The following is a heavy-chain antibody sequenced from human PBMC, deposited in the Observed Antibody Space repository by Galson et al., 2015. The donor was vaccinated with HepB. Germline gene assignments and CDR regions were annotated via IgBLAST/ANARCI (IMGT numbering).Heavy chain of an antibody. J-gene: IGHJ6*03. CDR2: IKQDGYDK. Sequence: SLRLSCAASGFTFSSYRMSWVRQAPGKGLEWVANIKQDGYDKYYVDSVKGRFVISRDNSKKLLYLQMDSLRAEDTAVYYCARTFAYCSSSSCSSLYYYYMDVWGKGTTVTVSS. D-gene: IGHD2-2*01. CDR1: GFTFSSYR. CDR3: ARTFAYCSSSSCSSLYYYYMDV. V-gene: IGHV3-7*01.